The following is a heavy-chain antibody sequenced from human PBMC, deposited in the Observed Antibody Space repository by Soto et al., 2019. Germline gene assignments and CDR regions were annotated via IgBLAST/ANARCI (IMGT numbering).Heavy chain of an antibody. V-gene: IGHV5-51*01. J-gene: IGHJ6*02. CDR3: ASPPRGHLYYGMDV. Sequence: PGESLKISCRCSGYTFSNFWIAWVRHLPGKGLEWMGIIYPGDHETRYSPSFHGKVTISADKSISTAYLQWSSLKASDTAMYYCASPPRGHLYYGMDVWGQGTTVTVSS. D-gene: IGHD3-16*01. CDR2: IYPGDHET. CDR1: GYTFSNFW.